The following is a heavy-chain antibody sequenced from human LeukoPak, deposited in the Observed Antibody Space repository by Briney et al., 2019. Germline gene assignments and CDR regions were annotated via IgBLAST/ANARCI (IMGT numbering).Heavy chain of an antibody. Sequence: GGSLRLSCAASGFASGFTFSSYAMSWVRQAPGKGLEWVSAISGSGGSTYYADSVKGRFTISRDNSKNTLYLQMNSLRAEDTAVYYCAKDVPSRYWGQGTLVTVSS. CDR3: AKDVPSRY. CDR1: GFTFSSYA. V-gene: IGHV3-23*01. CDR2: ISGSGGST. J-gene: IGHJ4*02.